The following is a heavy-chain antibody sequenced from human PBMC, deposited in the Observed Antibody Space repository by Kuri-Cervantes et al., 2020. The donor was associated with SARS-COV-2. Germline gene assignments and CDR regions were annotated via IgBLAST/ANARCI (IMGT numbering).Heavy chain of an antibody. CDR3: ASLGGTSWHDY. V-gene: IGHV3-21*01. Sequence: GESLKISCAASGFTFSSYWMNWVRQAPGKGLEWVSSISSSSYIYYADSVKGRFTISRDNAKNSLYLQMNSLRAEDTAVYYCASLGGTSWHDYWGQGTLVTVSS. CDR2: ISSSSYI. CDR1: GFTFSSYW. J-gene: IGHJ4*02. D-gene: IGHD2-2*01.